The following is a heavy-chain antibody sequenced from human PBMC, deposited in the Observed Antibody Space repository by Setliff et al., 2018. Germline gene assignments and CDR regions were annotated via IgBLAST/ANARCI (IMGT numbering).Heavy chain of an antibody. J-gene: IGHJ4*02. CDR2: IKHGGSP. V-gene: IGHV4-34*01. D-gene: IGHD2-2*01. CDR1: GGSFNSYY. Sequence: SETLSLTCDVFGGSFNSYYWSWIRQPPGKGLEWIGEIKHGGSPNYNPSLKSRVSISLDTSKNQFSMNLTSVTAADTAVYYCARGVGFSAAADYWGQGTLVTVSS. CDR3: ARGVGFSAAADY.